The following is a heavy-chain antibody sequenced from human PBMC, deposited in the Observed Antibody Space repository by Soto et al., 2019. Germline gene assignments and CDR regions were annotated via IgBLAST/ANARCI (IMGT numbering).Heavy chain of an antibody. J-gene: IGHJ4*02. D-gene: IGHD4-17*01. CDR3: ARRGYGDYENFDY. CDR1: GYSFTSYW. Sequence: PGESLKISCKGSGYSFTSYWIGWVRQMPGKGLEWMGIIYPGDSDTRYSPSFQGQVTISADKSISTAYLQWTRLKATHTATYYWARRGYGDYENFDYWGQGTLVTVSS. V-gene: IGHV5-51*01. CDR2: IYPGDSDT.